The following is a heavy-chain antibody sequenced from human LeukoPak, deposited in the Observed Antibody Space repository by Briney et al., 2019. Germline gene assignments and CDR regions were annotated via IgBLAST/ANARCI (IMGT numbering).Heavy chain of an antibody. J-gene: IGHJ6*03. CDR2: INHSGST. D-gene: IGHD6-13*01. Sequence: PSETLSLTCAVYGGSFSGYYWSWIRQPPGKGLEWIGEINHSGSTNYNPSLKSRVTISVDTSKNQFSLKLSSVTAADTAVYYCARGHEQQLVVPRYYYMDVWGKGTTVTVSS. V-gene: IGHV4-34*01. CDR3: ARGHEQQLVVPRYYYMDV. CDR1: GGSFSGYY.